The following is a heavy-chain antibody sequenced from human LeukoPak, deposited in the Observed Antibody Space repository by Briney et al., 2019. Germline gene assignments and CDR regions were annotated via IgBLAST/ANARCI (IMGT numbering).Heavy chain of an antibody. J-gene: IGHJ2*01. V-gene: IGHV4-39*01. Sequence: SETLSLTCTVSGGSISSSSFYWGWIRQPPGKGLEWIGSIHYSGTTYCNPSLKSRITISVDTSKNQFSLKLSSVTAADTAVYYCARHGGLLIAVADGYFDLWGRGTLVTVSS. D-gene: IGHD6-19*01. CDR3: ARHGGLLIAVADGYFDL. CDR2: IHYSGTT. CDR1: GGSISSSSFY.